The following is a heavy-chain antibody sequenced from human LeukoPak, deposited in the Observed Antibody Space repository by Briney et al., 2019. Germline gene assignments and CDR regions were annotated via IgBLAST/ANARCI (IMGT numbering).Heavy chain of an antibody. J-gene: IGHJ4*02. CDR3: ARDPVGAIDY. CDR2: INSEGSTI. CDR1: GITFSTYW. Sequence: GGSLRLSCAGSGITFSTYWMHWVRQAPGKGLVWVSRINSEGSTISYADSVKGRFTISRDNAKNTLFLQMNSLRAEDTAVYYCARDPVGAIDYWGQGTLVTVSS. V-gene: IGHV3-74*01. D-gene: IGHD1-26*01.